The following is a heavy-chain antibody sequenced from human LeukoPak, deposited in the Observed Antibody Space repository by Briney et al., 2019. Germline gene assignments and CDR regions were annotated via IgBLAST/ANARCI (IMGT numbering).Heavy chain of an antibody. D-gene: IGHD6-19*01. CDR1: GFTFDNYA. CDR2: ISWNSGYI. CDR3: AKVRGTYSSGYFFDY. V-gene: IGHV3-9*01. J-gene: IGHJ4*02. Sequence: GRSLRLSCAASGFTFDNYAMHWVRQAPGKGLEWLSIISWNSGYIGHADSVKGRFTISRDNARKSLDLQMNSLRAEDTAFYYCAKVRGTYSSGYFFDYWGQGTLVTVSS.